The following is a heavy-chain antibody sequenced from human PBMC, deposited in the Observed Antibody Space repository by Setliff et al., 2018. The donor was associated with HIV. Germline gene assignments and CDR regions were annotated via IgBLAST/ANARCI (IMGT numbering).Heavy chain of an antibody. CDR2: INPSSGST. Sequence: GASVKVSCKASGYTFTSYYMHWVRQAPGQGLEWMGIINPSSGSTTYAQKFQGRVTMTRDTSTSTVYMELSSLRSEDTAVYYYARDPAPSSSASYFQHWGQGTPVTVSS. CDR1: GYTFTSYY. CDR3: ARDPAPSSSASYFQH. V-gene: IGHV1-46*01. J-gene: IGHJ1*01. D-gene: IGHD6-6*01.